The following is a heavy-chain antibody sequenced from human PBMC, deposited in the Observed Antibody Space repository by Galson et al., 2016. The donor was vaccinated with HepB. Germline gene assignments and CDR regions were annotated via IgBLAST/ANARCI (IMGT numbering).Heavy chain of an antibody. CDR2: ISGYNGNT. V-gene: IGHV1-18*01. D-gene: IGHD4-23*01. J-gene: IGHJ4*02. CDR1: GYTFTRYG. Sequence: SVKVSCKASGYTFTRYGISWVRQAPGQGLEWMGWISGYNGNTNYAQKLQGRVTMTTDTSTSTAYMDLRSLRSDDTAVYYCAGTTGATTMVTPKTPVDSWGQETLVTFSS. CDR3: AGTTGATTMVTPKTPVDS.